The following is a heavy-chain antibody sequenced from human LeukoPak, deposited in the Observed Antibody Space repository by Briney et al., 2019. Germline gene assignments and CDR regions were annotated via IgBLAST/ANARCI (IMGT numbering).Heavy chain of an antibody. V-gene: IGHV3-21*01. CDR3: ARRPRAAAAGTFDY. CDR2: ISSSSYI. J-gene: IGHJ4*02. Sequence: PGGSLRLSCAASGFTFSSYSMNWVRQAPGKGLEWVSSISSSSYIYHADSVKGRFTISRDNAKNSLYLQMNSLRAEDTAVYYCARRPRAAAAGTFDYWGQGTLVTVSS. CDR1: GFTFSSYS. D-gene: IGHD6-13*01.